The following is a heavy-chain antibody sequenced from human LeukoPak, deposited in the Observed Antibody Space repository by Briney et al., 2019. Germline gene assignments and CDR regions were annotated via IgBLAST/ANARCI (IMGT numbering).Heavy chain of an antibody. Sequence: SQTLSLTCAVSGGSISSGGYSWSWIRQPPGKGLEWIGYIYHSGTTYYNPSLKSRVTISIDRSKNQFSLKLSSVTAADTAVYYCARARDTTSGSNWFDPWGQGTLVTVSS. CDR1: GGSISSGGYS. D-gene: IGHD1-26*01. CDR3: ARARDTTSGSNWFDP. CDR2: IYHSGTT. V-gene: IGHV4-30-2*01. J-gene: IGHJ5*02.